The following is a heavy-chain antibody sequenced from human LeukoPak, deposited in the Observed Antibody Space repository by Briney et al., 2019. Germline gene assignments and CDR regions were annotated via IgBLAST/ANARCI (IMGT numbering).Heavy chain of an antibody. V-gene: IGHV1-69*13. J-gene: IGHJ4*02. Sequence: ASVKVSCKASGGTFSSYAISWVRQAPGQGLEWMGGIIPIFGAANYAQKFQGRVTITADESTGTAYMELSSLRSEDTAVYYCARDLREYCSSTSCYTAFDYWGQGTLVTVSS. D-gene: IGHD2-2*02. CDR1: GGTFSSYA. CDR2: IIPIFGAA. CDR3: ARDLREYCSSTSCYTAFDY.